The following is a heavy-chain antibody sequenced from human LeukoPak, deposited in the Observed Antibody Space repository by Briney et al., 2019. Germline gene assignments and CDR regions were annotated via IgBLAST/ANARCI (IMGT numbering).Heavy chain of an antibody. D-gene: IGHD3-22*01. J-gene: IGHJ5*02. V-gene: IGHV4-34*01. CDR3: ARHRRPQYYYETNWFDP. CDR1: GGSFSGYY. Sequence: SETLSLTCAVYGGSFSGYYWSWIRQPPGKGLEWIGEINHSGSTNYNPSLKSRVTISVDTSKNQFSLKLSSVTAADTAVYYCARHRRPQYYYETNWFDPWGQGTLVTVSS. CDR2: INHSGST.